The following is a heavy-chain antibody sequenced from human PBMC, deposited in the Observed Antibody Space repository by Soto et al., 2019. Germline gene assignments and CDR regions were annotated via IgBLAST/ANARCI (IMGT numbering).Heavy chain of an antibody. CDR3: ARGDCVGGTCYSLAGSFYYYMDV. Sequence: EVQLVESGGGLVQPGGSLRLSCAASGFTFSNYWMYWVRQAPGKGLVWVSRINRDGSVSSYADSVKGRLTISRDNVKNTLYLQMDSLRAEDTAVYYCARGDCVGGTCYSLAGSFYYYMDVWGKGTTVTVFS. CDR1: GFTFSNYW. J-gene: IGHJ6*03. D-gene: IGHD2-15*01. V-gene: IGHV3-74*01. CDR2: INRDGSVS.